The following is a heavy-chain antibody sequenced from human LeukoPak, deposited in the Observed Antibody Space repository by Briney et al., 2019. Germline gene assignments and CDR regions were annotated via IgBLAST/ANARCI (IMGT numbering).Heavy chain of an antibody. J-gene: IGHJ4*02. D-gene: IGHD6-6*01. CDR1: GYSIRNGDY. CDR2: MYNSVSI. CDR3: ARNSSSGFFDY. Sequence: SETLSLTCVVSGYSIRNGDYWGWIRQSPGKGLEWIASMYNSVSIHYNPSLKSRLTILMDTSKHEFSLKMRSVTAADTAVYYCARNSSSGFFDYWGQGTLATVSP. V-gene: IGHV4-38-2*01.